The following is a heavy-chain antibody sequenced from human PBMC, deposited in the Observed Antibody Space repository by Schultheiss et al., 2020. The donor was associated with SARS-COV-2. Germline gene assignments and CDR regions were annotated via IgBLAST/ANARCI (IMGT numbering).Heavy chain of an antibody. J-gene: IGHJ6*02. CDR1: GGSISSYY. V-gene: IGHV4-59*01. Sequence: SQTLSLTCTVSGGSISSYYWSWIRQPPGKGLEWIGYIYYSGSTNYNPSLKSRVTISVDTSKNQFSLKLSSVTAADTAVYYCARDPLKGGIAAISGDGMDVWGQGTTVTVSS. CDR3: ARDPLKGGIAAISGDGMDV. D-gene: IGHD6-13*01. CDR2: IYYSGST.